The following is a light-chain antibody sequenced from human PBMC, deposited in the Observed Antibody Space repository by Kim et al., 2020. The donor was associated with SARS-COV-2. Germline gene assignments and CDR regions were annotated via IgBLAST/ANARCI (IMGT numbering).Light chain of an antibody. CDR1: KLGDKY. CDR3: PAWAPRTAALV. V-gene: IGLV3-1*01. CDR2: QDS. Sequence: PGQTASITCSGDKLGDKYACWYQQKPGQSPVLVIYQDSKRPSGIPGLFSGSNSGNTATLTISGPPAMAAAASSCPAWAPRTAALVFGGGTQLTVL. J-gene: IGLJ2*01.